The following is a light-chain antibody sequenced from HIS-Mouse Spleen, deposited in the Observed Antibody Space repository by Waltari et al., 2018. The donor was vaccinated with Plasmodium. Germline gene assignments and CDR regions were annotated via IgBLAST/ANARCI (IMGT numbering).Light chain of an antibody. CDR3: QSAESSATYVV. V-gene: IGLV3-25*03. CDR1: ALPKKY. Sequence: SYELTQPPSVSVSPGQTARITCSGDALPKKYAYWYQQKPGQAPVLVIYKDSERPSGIPEGLSGSRSGKTVTLTISGVEAEDEADYYCQSAESSATYVVFGGGTKLTVL. J-gene: IGLJ2*01. CDR2: KDS.